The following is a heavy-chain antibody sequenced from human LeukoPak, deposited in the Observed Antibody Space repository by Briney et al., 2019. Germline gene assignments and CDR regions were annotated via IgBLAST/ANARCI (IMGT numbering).Heavy chain of an antibody. D-gene: IGHD2-15*01. V-gene: IGHV3-7*05. J-gene: IGHJ4*02. Sequence: GGSLRLSCAASGFIFSNSWMTWVRQAPGKGLEWVANIKGDGSEKEYVKSVKGRFTISRDNAKNSLYLQMNSLRAEDTAVYYCATNAGWFRLDSWGQGALVTVSS. CDR2: IKGDGSEK. CDR1: GFIFSNSW. CDR3: ATNAGWFRLDS.